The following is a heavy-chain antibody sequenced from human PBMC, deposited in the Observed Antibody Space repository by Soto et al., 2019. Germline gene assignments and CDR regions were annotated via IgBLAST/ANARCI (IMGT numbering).Heavy chain of an antibody. J-gene: IGHJ6*02. D-gene: IGHD2-15*01. V-gene: IGHV1-8*01. CDR3: ARGPPDCSGGSCYFKFNYYYYYGMDV. CDR1: GYTFTSYD. Sequence: GASVKVSCKASGYTFTSYDINWVRQATGQGLEWMGWMNPNSGNTGYAQKFQGWVTMTRDTSISTAYMELSRLRSDDTAVYYCARGPPDCSGGSCYFKFNYYYYYGMDVWGQGTTVTVSS. CDR2: MNPNSGNT.